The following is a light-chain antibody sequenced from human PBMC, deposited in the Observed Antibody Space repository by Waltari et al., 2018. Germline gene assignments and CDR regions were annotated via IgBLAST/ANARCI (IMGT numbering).Light chain of an antibody. CDR2: GAS. J-gene: IGKJ1*01. CDR1: QGISSD. Sequence: EIVMMQSPATLYVSRGERATLSCRASQGISSDLAWYQQKPGQAPRLLIFGASTRATGVPARFSGSGSGTEFTLTISSLQSEDFGVYYCQQSKIWPAFGQGTKVEIK. CDR3: QQSKIWPA. V-gene: IGKV3-15*01.